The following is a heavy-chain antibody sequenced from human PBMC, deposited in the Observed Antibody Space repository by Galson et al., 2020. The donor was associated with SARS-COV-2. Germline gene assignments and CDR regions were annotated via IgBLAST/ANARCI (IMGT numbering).Heavy chain of an antibody. J-gene: IGHJ3*02. D-gene: IGHD3-3*01. CDR1: GGSLSSGGYY. CDR3: ARVRSTTIFGVVIIEAFDI. CDR2: LYYSGST. Sequence: SETLSLTCTVPGGSLSSGGYYWSWIRQHPGKGLEWIGYLYYSGSTYYNPSLKSRVTISVDTSKNQFSLKLSSVTAADTAVYYCARVRSTTIFGVVIIEAFDIWGQGTMVTVSS. V-gene: IGHV4-31*03.